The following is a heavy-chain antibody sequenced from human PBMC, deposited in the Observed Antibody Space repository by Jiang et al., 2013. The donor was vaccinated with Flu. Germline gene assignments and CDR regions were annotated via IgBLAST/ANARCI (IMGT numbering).Heavy chain of an antibody. Sequence: QLVESGGGLVKPGGSLRLSCAASGFTFSNAWMSWVRQAPGKGLEWVGRIKSKTDGGTTDYAAPVKGRFTISRDDSKNTLYLQMNSLKTEDTAVYYCTTDRGDILTGYYWGRDYYYYYGMDVWGQGTTVTVSS. CDR3: TTDRGDILTGYYWGRDYYYYYGMDV. D-gene: IGHD3-9*01. CDR1: GFTFSNAW. CDR2: IKSKTDGGTT. J-gene: IGHJ6*02. V-gene: IGHV3-15*01.